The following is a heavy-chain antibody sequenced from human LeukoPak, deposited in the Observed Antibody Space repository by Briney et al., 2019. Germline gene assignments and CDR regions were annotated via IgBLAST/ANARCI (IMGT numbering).Heavy chain of an antibody. Sequence: ASVKVSCKVSGYTLTELSMHWVRQAPGKGLEWMGGFDPEDGETIYAQKFQGRVTMTEDTSTDTAYMELRSLRSDDTAVYYCARYSVVVPAAIVGYFDLWGRGTLVTVSS. D-gene: IGHD2-2*02. J-gene: IGHJ2*01. CDR2: FDPEDGET. V-gene: IGHV1-24*01. CDR3: ARYSVVVPAAIVGYFDL. CDR1: GYTLTELS.